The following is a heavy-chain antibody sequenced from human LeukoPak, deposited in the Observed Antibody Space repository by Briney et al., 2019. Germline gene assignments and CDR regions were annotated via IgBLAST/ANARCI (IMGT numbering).Heavy chain of an antibody. Sequence: PSETLSLTCTVSGYSISSGYYWGWIRQPPGKGLEWIGSIYHSGSTYYNPSLKSRVTISVDTSKNQFSLKLSSVTAADTAVYYCARLSPQVAATAFDYWGQGTLVTVSS. D-gene: IGHD2-15*01. CDR3: ARLSPQVAATAFDY. CDR1: GYSISSGYY. V-gene: IGHV4-38-2*02. CDR2: IYHSGST. J-gene: IGHJ4*02.